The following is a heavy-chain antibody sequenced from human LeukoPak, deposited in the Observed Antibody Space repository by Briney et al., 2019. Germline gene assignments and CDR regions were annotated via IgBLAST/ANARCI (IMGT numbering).Heavy chain of an antibody. J-gene: IGHJ4*02. D-gene: IGHD3-22*01. Sequence: GASVKVSCKASGYTFTGYYMHWVRQAPGQGLEWMGWINPNSGGTNYAQKFQGRVTMTRDTSISTAYMELSRLRSDDTAVYYCARGEEYYYDSSGHIDYWGQGTLVTVSS. V-gene: IGHV1-2*02. CDR2: INPNSGGT. CDR1: GYTFTGYY. CDR3: ARGEEYYYDSSGHIDY.